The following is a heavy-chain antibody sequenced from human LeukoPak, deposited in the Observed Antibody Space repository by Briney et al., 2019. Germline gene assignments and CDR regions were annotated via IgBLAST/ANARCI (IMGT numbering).Heavy chain of an antibody. J-gene: IGHJ3*01. V-gene: IGHV5-51*01. D-gene: IGHD3-22*01. CDR1: GYKFNAYW. Sequence: GEPLKISCKGSGYKFNAYWIAWARQMPGKGLEWMGIIYPDDSDTRYSPSFQGQVTISADKSVSIAYLQWSSLKASDTAMYYCARPNIASYYDSRGYDAFDVWGQGTMVIVSS. CDR3: ARPNIASYYDSRGYDAFDV. CDR2: IYPDDSDT.